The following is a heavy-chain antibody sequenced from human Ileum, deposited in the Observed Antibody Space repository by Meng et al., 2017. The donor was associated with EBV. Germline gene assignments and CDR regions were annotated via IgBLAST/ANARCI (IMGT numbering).Heavy chain of an antibody. J-gene: IGHJ4*02. CDR3: ARVGQWLPIDY. D-gene: IGHD6-19*01. Sequence: GQVQESGPGPVKPPGSLSLTCAVSGGSISVSNWWSWVRQPPGKGLEWIGEIYHSGSTNYNPSLKSRVTMSVDKSKNQFSLNLSSVTAADTAVYYCARVGQWLPIDYWGQGTLVTVSS. V-gene: IGHV4-4*03. CDR1: GGSISVSNW. CDR2: IYHSGST.